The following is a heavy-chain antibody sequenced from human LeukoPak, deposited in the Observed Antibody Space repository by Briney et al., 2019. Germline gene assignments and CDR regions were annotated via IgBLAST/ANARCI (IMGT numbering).Heavy chain of an antibody. V-gene: IGHV1-2*02. D-gene: IGHD4-23*01. CDR3: ARGHLYGGNSGDAFDS. J-gene: IGHJ3*02. CDR1: VYTFTVYY. CDR2: IHPNTSST. Sequence: GASETVSRKACVYTFTVYYIHWVRQPPARGLEWVGWIHPNTSSTNSVKKLQGRVTMTTDTSISTAYMELRGLTADDTAVYYCARGHLYGGNSGDAFDSSGQGTMVTVSS.